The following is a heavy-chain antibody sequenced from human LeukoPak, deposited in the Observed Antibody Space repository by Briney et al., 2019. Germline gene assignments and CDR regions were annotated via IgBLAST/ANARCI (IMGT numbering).Heavy chain of an antibody. Sequence: GGSLRLSCAASGFTFSDYWMSWMRQAPGKGLEWVANIKYDGNEEYYVDSVKGRFTISRDNAKNSLYLQLNSMRVEDTAVYYCKSGGAAPGSFDNWGQGTLVTVSP. CDR2: IKYDGNEE. J-gene: IGHJ4*02. D-gene: IGHD6-25*01. CDR3: KSGGAAPGSFDN. CDR1: GFTFSDYW. V-gene: IGHV3-7*01.